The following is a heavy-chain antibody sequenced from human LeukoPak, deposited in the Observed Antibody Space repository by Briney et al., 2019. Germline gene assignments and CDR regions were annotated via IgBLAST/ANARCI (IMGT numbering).Heavy chain of an antibody. D-gene: IGHD4-17*01. CDR2: INSDGSST. Sequence: GGSLRLSCAASGFTFSSYWMHWVRQAPGKGLVWVSRINSDGSSTSYADSVKGRFTISRDNAENTLYLQMNSLRAEDTAVYYCARPSYGDYFDYWGQGTLVTVSS. J-gene: IGHJ4*02. V-gene: IGHV3-74*01. CDR1: GFTFSSYW. CDR3: ARPSYGDYFDY.